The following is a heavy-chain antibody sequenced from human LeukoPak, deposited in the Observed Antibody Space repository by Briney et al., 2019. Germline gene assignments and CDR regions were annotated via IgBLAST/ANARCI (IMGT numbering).Heavy chain of an antibody. D-gene: IGHD6-19*01. Sequence: GGSPRLSCTASGFTFGDYAMSWVRQAPGKGLEWVGFIRSKAYGGTTEYAASVKGRFTISRDDSKSIAYLQMNSLKTEDTAVYYCTRDPIAVAGTAIDYWGQGTLVTVSS. CDR2: IRSKAYGGTT. CDR1: GFTFGDYA. V-gene: IGHV3-49*04. CDR3: TRDPIAVAGTAIDY. J-gene: IGHJ4*02.